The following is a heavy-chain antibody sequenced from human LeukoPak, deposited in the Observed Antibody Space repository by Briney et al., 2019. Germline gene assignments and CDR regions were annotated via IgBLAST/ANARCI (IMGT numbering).Heavy chain of an antibody. CDR2: YDPEYGDT. J-gene: IGHJ4*02. V-gene: IGHV1-24*01. D-gene: IGHD3-9*01. CDR3: TAVSPLRGYDVLTFYSYPNYFDF. CDR1: GYSFNDLS. Sequence: GASVKVSCKVSGYSFNDLSVHWVRQAPGKGLQWMGGYDPEYGDTIYAQNFQGRLTMTEDTSTATAFMEVSSLRSEDTAVYHCTAVSPLRGYDVLTFYSYPNYFDFWGQGTLVTVSS.